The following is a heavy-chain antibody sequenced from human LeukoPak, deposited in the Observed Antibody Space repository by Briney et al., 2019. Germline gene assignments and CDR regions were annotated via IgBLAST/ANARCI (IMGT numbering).Heavy chain of an antibody. Sequence: PGGSLRLSCAASGFTFSSYAMSWVRQPPGKGLEWIGEINHSGSTNYNPSLKSRVTISVDTSKNQFSLKLSSVTAADTAVYYCARGGSSSSWYDYWGQGTLVTVSS. V-gene: IGHV4-34*01. J-gene: IGHJ4*02. D-gene: IGHD6-13*01. CDR3: ARGGSSSSWYDY. CDR1: GFTFSSYA. CDR2: INHSGST.